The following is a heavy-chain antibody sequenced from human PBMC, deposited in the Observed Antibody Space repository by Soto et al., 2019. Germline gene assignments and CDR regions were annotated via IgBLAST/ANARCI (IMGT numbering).Heavy chain of an antibody. CDR1: GFSFSTYG. CDR3: AKRFGNYWAFDY. V-gene: IGHV3-30*18. J-gene: IGHJ4*02. CDR2: ISNDGSNK. D-gene: IGHD1-26*01. Sequence: QVHLVESGGGVVQPGRSLRLSCAASGFSFSTYGMHWVRQAPGKGLEWVAFISNDGSNKYYADSVKGRFSISRDNSKNTLYLQMNSLRAEGTAVYYCAKRFGNYWAFDYWGPGTLVTVSS.